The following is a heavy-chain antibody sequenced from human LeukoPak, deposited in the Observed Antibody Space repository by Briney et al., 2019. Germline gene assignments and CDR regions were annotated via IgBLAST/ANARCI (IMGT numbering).Heavy chain of an antibody. CDR1: GFTFSSYA. V-gene: IGHV3-23*01. J-gene: IGHJ1*01. Sequence: GGSLRLSCAASGFTFSSYAMSWVRQAPGKGLDWVSAISGSGGSTYYADSVKGRFTISRDNSKNTLYPQMNSLRAEDTAVYYCAKDVYDFWSGQGYFQHWGQGTLVTVSS. CDR3: AKDVYDFWSGQGYFQH. CDR2: ISGSGGST. D-gene: IGHD3-3*01.